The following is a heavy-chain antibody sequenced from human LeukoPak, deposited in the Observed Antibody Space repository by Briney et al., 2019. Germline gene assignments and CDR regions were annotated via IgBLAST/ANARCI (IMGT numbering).Heavy chain of an antibody. CDR3: ARYSGSYYYFDY. Sequence: ASVKVSCKASGYTFTSYDINWVRQATGQGLEWMGWMNPNSGNTGYAQKSQGRVTITRNTSISTAYMELSSLRSEGTAVYYCARYSGSYYYFDYWGQGTLVTVSS. J-gene: IGHJ4*02. D-gene: IGHD1-26*01. CDR2: MNPNSGNT. CDR1: GYTFTSYD. V-gene: IGHV1-8*03.